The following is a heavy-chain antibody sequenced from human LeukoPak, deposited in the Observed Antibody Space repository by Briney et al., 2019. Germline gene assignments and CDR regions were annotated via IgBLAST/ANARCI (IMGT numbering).Heavy chain of an antibody. Sequence: LGGSLRLSCAASGFTFSTYWMGWVRQAPGKGLEWVANIKVDGSEKYYVDSVKGRFTISRDNAKNSLYLQMNGLRAGDTAVYYCARAYYDSSGYYYVYFDYWGQGTLVTVSS. CDR3: ARAYYDSSGYYYVYFDY. D-gene: IGHD3-22*01. CDR2: IKVDGSEK. J-gene: IGHJ4*02. V-gene: IGHV3-7*01. CDR1: GFTFSTYW.